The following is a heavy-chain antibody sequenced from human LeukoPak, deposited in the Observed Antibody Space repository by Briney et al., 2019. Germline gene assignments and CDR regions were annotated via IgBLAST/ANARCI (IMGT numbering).Heavy chain of an antibody. Sequence: PSETLSLTCAVYGGSFSGYYWSWIRQPPGKGLEWIGEINHSGSTNYNPSLKSRVTISVDTSKNQSSLKLSSVTAEDTAVYYCARGNDGGGDCYAFDIWGHGKMVTVS. CDR3: ARGNDGGGDCYAFDI. CDR2: INHSGST. V-gene: IGHV4-34*01. CDR1: GGSFSGYY. J-gene: IGHJ3*02. D-gene: IGHD2-21*01.